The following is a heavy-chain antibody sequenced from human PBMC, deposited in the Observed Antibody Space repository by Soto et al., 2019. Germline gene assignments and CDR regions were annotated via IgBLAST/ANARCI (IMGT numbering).Heavy chain of an antibody. D-gene: IGHD2-2*01. CDR3: VRYCSTTKCPFDY. Sequence: TLSATCTVSRGSSSSRGSYWGWMRQPPGKGLEWIGYIYYSGNTYFNPSLKSRVTLSVDTSKNQFSLSLSSVTAADTAVYYCVRYCSTTKCPFDYWCQGTLVTVSS. J-gene: IGHJ4*02. V-gene: IGHV4-30-4*01. CDR2: IYYSGNT. CDR1: RGSSSSRGSY.